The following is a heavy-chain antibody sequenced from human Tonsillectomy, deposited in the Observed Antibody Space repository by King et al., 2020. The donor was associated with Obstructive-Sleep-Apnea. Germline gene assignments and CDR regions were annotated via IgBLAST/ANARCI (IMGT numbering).Heavy chain of an antibody. D-gene: IGHD3-22*01. J-gene: IGHJ4*02. CDR2: IYYSGST. CDR3: ARVKFEDSSGYYYFDY. CDR1: GGSISSYY. Sequence: QLQESGPGLVKPSETLSLTCTVSGGSISSYYWSWIRQPPGKGLEGIGYIYYSGSTNYNPSLKMRVTISVDTAKNQFSLKLSSVTAADTAVYYCARVKFEDSSGYYYFDYWGQGTLVTVSS. V-gene: IGHV4-59*01.